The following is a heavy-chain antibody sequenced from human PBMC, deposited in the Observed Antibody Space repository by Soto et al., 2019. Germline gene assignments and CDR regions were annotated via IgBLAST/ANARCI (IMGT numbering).Heavy chain of an antibody. CDR3: ARDHEIVVVPAAATPYYYGMDV. CDR1: GYTFTSYG. V-gene: IGHV1-18*04. D-gene: IGHD2-2*01. Sequence: ASVKVSCKASGYTFTSYGISWVRQAPGQGLEWMGWISAYNGNTNYAQKLQGRVTMTTDTSTSTAYMELRSLRSDDTAVYYCARDHEIVVVPAAATPYYYGMDVWGQGTTVTVS. CDR2: ISAYNGNT. J-gene: IGHJ6*02.